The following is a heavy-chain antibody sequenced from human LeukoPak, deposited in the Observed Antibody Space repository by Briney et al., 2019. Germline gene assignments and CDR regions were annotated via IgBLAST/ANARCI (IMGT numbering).Heavy chain of an antibody. V-gene: IGHV3-NL1*01. D-gene: IGHD3-10*01. Sequence: GGSLRLSCAASGFTFSSYGMHWVRQAPGKGLEWVSVIYSGGSTYYADSVKGRFTISRDDAKNSLYLQMNSLRAEDTAVYYCARGRLDAGSFDYWGQGTLVTVSS. CDR3: ARGRLDAGSFDY. J-gene: IGHJ4*02. CDR2: IYSGGST. CDR1: GFTFSSYG.